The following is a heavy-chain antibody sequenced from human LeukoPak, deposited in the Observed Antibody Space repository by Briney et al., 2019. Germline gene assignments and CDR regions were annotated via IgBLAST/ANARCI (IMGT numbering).Heavy chain of an antibody. J-gene: IGHJ4*02. Sequence: GGSLRLSCAASGFTFSGYAMSWVRQAPGKGLEWVSAISGSGGSTYYADSVKGRFTISRDNSKNTLYLQMNSLRAEDTAVYYCAKDRIAVTQTYYFDYWGQGTLVTVSS. CDR3: AKDRIAVTQTYYFDY. D-gene: IGHD6-19*01. CDR2: ISGSGGST. V-gene: IGHV3-23*01. CDR1: GFTFSGYA.